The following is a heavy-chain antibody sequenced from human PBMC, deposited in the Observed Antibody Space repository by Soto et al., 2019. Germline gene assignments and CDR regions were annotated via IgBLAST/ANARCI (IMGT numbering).Heavy chain of an antibody. CDR3: ARDIGSGWYFGWFDP. J-gene: IGHJ5*02. D-gene: IGHD6-19*01. V-gene: IGHV1-8*01. Sequence: ASVKVSCKASRYTFISYDINWVRQATGQGLEWMGWMNPNSGNTGYAQKLQGRVTMTTDTSTSTAYMELRSLRSDDTAVYYCARDIGSGWYFGWFDPWGQGTLVTVSS. CDR2: MNPNSGNT. CDR1: RYTFISYD.